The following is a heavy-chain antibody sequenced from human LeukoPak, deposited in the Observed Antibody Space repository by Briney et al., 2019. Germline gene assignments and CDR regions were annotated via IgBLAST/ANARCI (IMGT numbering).Heavy chain of an antibody. V-gene: IGHV5-51*01. CDR2: IYPGDSDT. CDR3: ARGRRMVRGVINRYYYMDV. CDR1: GYSFTSYW. D-gene: IGHD3-10*01. Sequence: GESLKISCKGSGYSFTSYWIGWVRQLPGKGLEWMGIIYPGDSDTRYSPSFQGQVTISADKSISTAYLQWSSLKASDTAMYYCARGRRMVRGVINRYYYMDVWGKGTTVTVSS. J-gene: IGHJ6*03.